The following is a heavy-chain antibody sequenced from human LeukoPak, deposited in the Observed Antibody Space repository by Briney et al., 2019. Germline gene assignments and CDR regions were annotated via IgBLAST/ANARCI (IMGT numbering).Heavy chain of an antibody. D-gene: IGHD2-15*01. J-gene: IGHJ2*01. CDR2: ISYRGTT. V-gene: IGHV4-59*01. CDR1: VVSLSSSY. Sequence: SETLSLTCSVSVVSLSSSYWSWIRQPPGKGLEWIGYISYRGTTKYNPSLKSRVTISVDTSKNQVSLNLSSVTAADTAVYYCARDPGSCSGGSCSFYWYFDLWGRGTLVTVSS. CDR3: ARDPGSCSGGSCSFYWYFDL.